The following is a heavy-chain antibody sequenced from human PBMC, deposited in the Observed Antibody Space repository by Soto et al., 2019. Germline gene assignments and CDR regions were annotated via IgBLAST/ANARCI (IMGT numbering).Heavy chain of an antibody. Sequence: SVKVSCKASGGTFSSYAISWVRQAPGQGLEWMGGIIPIFGTANYAQKFQGRVTITADESTSTAYMELSSLRSEDTAVYYCARDIQWLVRTGVFDLWGRGTLVTVSS. J-gene: IGHJ2*01. CDR3: ARDIQWLVRTGVFDL. D-gene: IGHD6-19*01. CDR2: IIPIFGTA. V-gene: IGHV1-69*13. CDR1: GGTFSSYA.